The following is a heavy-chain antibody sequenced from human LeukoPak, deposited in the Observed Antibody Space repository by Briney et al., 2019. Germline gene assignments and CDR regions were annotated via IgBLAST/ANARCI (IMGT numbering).Heavy chain of an antibody. V-gene: IGHV4-34*01. CDR1: GGSFSGYY. CDR2: INHSGST. J-gene: IGHJ5*02. D-gene: IGHD3-16*01. CDR3: VRHYGP. Sequence: PSETLSLTCAVYGGSFSGYYWSWIRQPPGKGLEWIGEINHSGSTYYNPSLKSRVTISVDTSKNQFSLKLNSVTAADTAVYYCVRHYGPWGQGTLVTVSS.